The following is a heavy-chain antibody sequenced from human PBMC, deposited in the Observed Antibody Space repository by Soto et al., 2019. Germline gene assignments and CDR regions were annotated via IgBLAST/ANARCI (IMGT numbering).Heavy chain of an antibody. D-gene: IGHD1-20*01. CDR2: ISWNSGSI. CDR3: AKDIMITGTYYGGGFDP. CDR1: GFTFDDYA. Sequence: DVQLVESGGGLVQPGRSLRLSCAASGFTFDDYAMHWVRQAPGKGLEWVSGISWNSGSIAYADSVKGRFTISRDNAKNSLYLQMNSLRAEDTALYYCAKDIMITGTYYGGGFDPWGQGTLVTVSS. V-gene: IGHV3-9*01. J-gene: IGHJ5*02.